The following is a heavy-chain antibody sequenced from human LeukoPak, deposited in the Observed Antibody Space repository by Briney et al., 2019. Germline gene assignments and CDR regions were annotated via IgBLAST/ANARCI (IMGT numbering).Heavy chain of an antibody. Sequence: RSGGSLRLSCAASGNYWMHWVRQVPGPGLVWVSHINSDGSWTSYADSVKGRFTISKDNAKNTVYLQMNSMRAEDTAVYYCVSSYETYWGRGDLVTVSS. CDR3: VSSYETY. J-gene: IGHJ4*02. CDR1: GNYW. CDR2: INSDGSWT. V-gene: IGHV3-74*01. D-gene: IGHD3-22*01.